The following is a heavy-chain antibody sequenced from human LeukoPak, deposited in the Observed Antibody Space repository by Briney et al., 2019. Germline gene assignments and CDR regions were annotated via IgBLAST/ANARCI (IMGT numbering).Heavy chain of an antibody. CDR1: GFTFSSYA. CDR2: TSGSGGST. CDR3: ARVSSGWYADY. J-gene: IGHJ4*02. V-gene: IGHV3-23*01. Sequence: GGSLRLSCAASGFTFSSYAMSWVRQAPGKGLEWVSATSGSGGSTYYADSVKGRFTISRDNSKNTLYLQMNSLRAEDTAVYYCARVSSGWYADYWGQGTLVTVSS. D-gene: IGHD6-19*01.